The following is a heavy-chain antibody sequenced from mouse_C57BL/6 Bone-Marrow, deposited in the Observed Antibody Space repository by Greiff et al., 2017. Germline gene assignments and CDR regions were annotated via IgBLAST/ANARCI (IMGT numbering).Heavy chain of an antibody. Sequence: QVQLQQPGAELVKPGASVKLSCKASGYTFTSYWMQWVKQRPGQGLEWIGEIDPSASYTNYNQKFKGKATLTVDTSSSTAYMQLISLTTEDSSVYYCAREEGECYGSSWGDYWGQGTTLTVSS. J-gene: IGHJ2*01. D-gene: IGHD1-1*01. CDR3: AREEGECYGSSWGDY. V-gene: IGHV1-50*01. CDR1: GYTFTSYW. CDR2: IDPSASYT.